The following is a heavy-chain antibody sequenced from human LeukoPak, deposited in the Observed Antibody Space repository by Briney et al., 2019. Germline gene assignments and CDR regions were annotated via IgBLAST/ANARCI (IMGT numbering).Heavy chain of an antibody. Sequence: GGSLRLSCVASGYTFSPYWMSWVRQTPGKGLEWVASISNGGGATFYGDSVRGRFTVSRDDAKNSLFLQMKGLRSDDTAVYYCTRENYVPDSWGQGTLVTVSS. J-gene: IGHJ4*02. CDR3: TRENYVPDS. D-gene: IGHD3-10*02. CDR2: ISNGGGAT. V-gene: IGHV3-7*03. CDR1: GYTFSPYW.